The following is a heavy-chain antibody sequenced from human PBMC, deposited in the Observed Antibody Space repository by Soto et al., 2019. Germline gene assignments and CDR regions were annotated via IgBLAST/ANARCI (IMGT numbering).Heavy chain of an antibody. V-gene: IGHV3-11*06. CDR3: ARERNPLISNSYGMDV. CDR1: GFTFSDYY. CDR2: ISGSGSYR. Sequence: QVQLVESGGGLVKPGGSLRLSCAASGFTFSDYYMSCIRQAPGKGLEWVSYISGSGSYRNYPDSLKGRFTVSRDNAKNSLYLQMNSLSAEDTAVYYCARERNPLISNSYGMDVWGQGTTVIVSS. D-gene: IGHD1-1*01. J-gene: IGHJ6*02.